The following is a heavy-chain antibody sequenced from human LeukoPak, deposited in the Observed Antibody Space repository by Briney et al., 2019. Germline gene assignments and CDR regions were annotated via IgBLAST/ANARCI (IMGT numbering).Heavy chain of an antibody. CDR1: GFTFSSYG. CDR2: IWYDGSNK. Sequence: GGSLRLSCAASGFTFSSYGMHWVRQAPGQGLERVAVIWYDGSNKYYADSVKGRFTISRDNSKNTLYLQMNSLRAEDTAVYYCARGSPRITIFGVAAGPAFDIWGQGTMVTVSS. V-gene: IGHV3-33*01. CDR3: ARGSPRITIFGVAAGPAFDI. J-gene: IGHJ3*02. D-gene: IGHD3-3*01.